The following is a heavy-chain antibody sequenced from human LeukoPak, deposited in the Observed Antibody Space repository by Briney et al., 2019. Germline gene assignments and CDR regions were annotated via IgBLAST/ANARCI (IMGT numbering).Heavy chain of an antibody. Sequence: GGSLRLSCAASGFTFRNTWMSWVRQAPGKGLEWVGRIKSKGDGETTDNAAPVKGRFTMSRDDPKATLYLQMNTLKAEDTAVYYCTTDLGLTMIRGVIVNWGQGALVTVSS. J-gene: IGHJ4*02. CDR1: GFTFRNTW. D-gene: IGHD3-10*01. CDR3: TTDLGLTMIRGVIVN. V-gene: IGHV3-15*01. CDR2: IKSKGDGETT.